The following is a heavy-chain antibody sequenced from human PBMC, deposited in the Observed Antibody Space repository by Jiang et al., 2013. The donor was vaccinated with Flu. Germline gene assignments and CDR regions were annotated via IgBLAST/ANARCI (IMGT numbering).Heavy chain of an antibody. CDR3: ARWAQANSIVVVISPEQPLGPVDDAFDI. J-gene: IGHJ3*02. CDR2: IYYSGST. Sequence: LLKPSETLSLTCTVSGGSISSSSYYWGWIRQPPGKGLEWIGSIYYSGSTYYNPSLKSRVTISVDTSKNQFSLKLSSVTAADTAVYYCARWAQANSIVVVISPEQPLGPVDDAFDIWGQGDNGHRLF. V-gene: IGHV4-39*01. D-gene: IGHD3-22*01. CDR1: GGSISSSSYY.